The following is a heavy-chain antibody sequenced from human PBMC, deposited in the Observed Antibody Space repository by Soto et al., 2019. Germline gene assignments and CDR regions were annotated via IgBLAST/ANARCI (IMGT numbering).Heavy chain of an antibody. V-gene: IGHV3-7*03. D-gene: IGHD6-6*01. CDR3: ARELSSSSLCNWFDP. Sequence: EVQLVESGGGLVQPGGSLRLSCAASGFTFSSYWMSWVRQAPGKGLEWVANIKQDGSEKYYVDSVKGRFTISRDNAKNSLYLQMNSLRAEDTAVYYCARELSSSSLCNWFDPWGQGTLVTVSS. CDR1: GFTFSSYW. J-gene: IGHJ5*02. CDR2: IKQDGSEK.